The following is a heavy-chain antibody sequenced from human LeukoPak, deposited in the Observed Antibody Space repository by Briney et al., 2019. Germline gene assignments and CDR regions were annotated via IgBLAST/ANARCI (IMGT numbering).Heavy chain of an antibody. CDR3: ARDSPPPYKWGSYRYWGDFDY. Sequence: GSVKVSCKASGSTFTSYGISWVRQAPGQGLEWMGWISAYNGNTNYSQKLQGRVTMTTDTSTSTAYLELRSLRSDDTDVYYCARDSPPPYKWGSYRYWGDFDYWGQGTLVTVSS. V-gene: IGHV1-18*01. J-gene: IGHJ4*02. CDR1: GSTFTSYG. D-gene: IGHD3-16*02. CDR2: ISAYNGNT.